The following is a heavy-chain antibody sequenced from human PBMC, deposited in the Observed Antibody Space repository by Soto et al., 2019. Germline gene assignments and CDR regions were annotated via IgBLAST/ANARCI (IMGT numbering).Heavy chain of an antibody. V-gene: IGHV3-7*01. J-gene: IGHJ5*02. D-gene: IGHD3-16*01. Sequence: PGGSLRLSCAASGFTFSSYSMSWVRQAPGKGLEWVANIKEDASEKYYVDSVRGRFSISRDNAKKSMYLQMNNVRAEDTAVYYWAREVVTTFGWFAPWGQGTLVTVPQ. CDR1: GFTFSSYS. CDR2: IKEDASEK. CDR3: AREVVTTFGWFAP.